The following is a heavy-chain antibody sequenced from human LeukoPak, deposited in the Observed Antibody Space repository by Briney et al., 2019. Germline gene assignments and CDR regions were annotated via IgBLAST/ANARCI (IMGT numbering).Heavy chain of an antibody. CDR1: GFTVSSSY. V-gene: IGHV3-11*01. CDR2: ISSSGSTI. Sequence: PGGSLRLSCAASGFTVSSSYMSWVRQTPGKGLEWVSYISSSGSTIYYADSVKGRFTISRDNAKNSLYLQMNSLRAEDTAVYYCARDWMRLAARPNWFDPWGQGTLVTVSS. D-gene: IGHD6-6*01. CDR3: ARDWMRLAARPNWFDP. J-gene: IGHJ5*02.